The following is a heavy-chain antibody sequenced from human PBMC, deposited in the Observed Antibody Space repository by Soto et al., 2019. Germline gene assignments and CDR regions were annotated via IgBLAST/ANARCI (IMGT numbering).Heavy chain of an antibody. Sequence: HPGWSLRLSCSASVFPFNNYAMHWVRQAPGKGLEWVAVIWHDGSNEHYADSVKGRFRIARDNSNNTLYLQMNSLRGEDTALYYCARDDVSMVTTFLDYWGLGTLVTVSS. V-gene: IGHV3-33*01. CDR1: VFPFNNYA. CDR3: ARDDVSMVTTFLDY. J-gene: IGHJ4*02. D-gene: IGHD2-21*02. CDR2: IWHDGSNE.